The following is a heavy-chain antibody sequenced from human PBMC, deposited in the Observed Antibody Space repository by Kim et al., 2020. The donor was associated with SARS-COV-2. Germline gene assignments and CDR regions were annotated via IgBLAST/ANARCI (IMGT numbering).Heavy chain of an antibody. CDR1: GFTFSSYA. CDR2: ISGSGGST. Sequence: GGSLRLSCAASGFTFSSYAMSWVRQAPGKGLEWVSAISGSGGSTYYADSVKGRFTISRDNSKSTLYLQMNSLRAEDTAVYYCAKDGGSYFYFDYWGQGTLVTVSS. V-gene: IGHV3-23*01. CDR3: AKDGGSYFYFDY. D-gene: IGHD1-26*01. J-gene: IGHJ4*02.